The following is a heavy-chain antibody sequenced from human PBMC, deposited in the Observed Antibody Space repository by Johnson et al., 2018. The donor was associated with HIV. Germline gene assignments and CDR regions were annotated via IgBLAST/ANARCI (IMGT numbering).Heavy chain of an antibody. Sequence: VRLVEAGGGVVEPEVLLRLSLEPAGCTLSKYAMHWVRQAPGKGLEWVAVISFDGSNKYNADSVQGRFIISRDNSQNTLSLQMHSLRAEDTAVYYCARERARQELGLDGAFDIWGQGTTVSVS. D-gene: IGHD6-13*01. CDR2: ISFDGSNK. J-gene: IGHJ3*02. CDR1: GCTLSKYA. CDR3: ARERARQELGLDGAFDI. V-gene: IGHV3-30*04.